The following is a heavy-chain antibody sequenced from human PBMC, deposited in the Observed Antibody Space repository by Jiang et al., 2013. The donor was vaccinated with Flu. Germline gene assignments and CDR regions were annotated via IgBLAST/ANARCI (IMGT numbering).Heavy chain of an antibody. V-gene: IGHV6-1*01. J-gene: IGHJ2*01. Sequence: SQTLSLTCASLRGQCLEQQCCLELGSGSPHRRGLEWLGRTYYRSTWYNDYAVSVKSRISFNPDTSKNQFSLQLNSVTPEDTAVYYCARQVGYWDFDLWGRGTLVTISS. CDR2: TYYRSTWYN. CDR3: ARQVGYWDFDL. CDR1: GQCLEQQCC.